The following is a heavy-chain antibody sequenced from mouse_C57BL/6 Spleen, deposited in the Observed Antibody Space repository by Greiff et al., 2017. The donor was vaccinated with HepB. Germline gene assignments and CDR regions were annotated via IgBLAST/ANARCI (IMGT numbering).Heavy chain of an antibody. Sequence: QVQLQQPGAELVKPGASVKLSCKASGYTFTSYWMHWVKQRPGQGLEWIGMIHPNSSSTNYNEKFKSKATLTVDKSASTAYMQLSSMTSEASAVYDCARVPGDWCAYWGQGTLVTVSA. CDR3: ARVPGDWCAY. D-gene: IGHD6-1*01. CDR1: GYTFTSYW. V-gene: IGHV1-64*01. J-gene: IGHJ3*01. CDR2: IHPNSSST.